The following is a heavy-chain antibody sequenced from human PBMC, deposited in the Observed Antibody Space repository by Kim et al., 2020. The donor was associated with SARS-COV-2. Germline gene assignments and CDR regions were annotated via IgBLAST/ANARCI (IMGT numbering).Heavy chain of an antibody. D-gene: IGHD2-15*01. CDR1: GYTFTGYY. V-gene: IGHV1-2*06. CDR3: ARGGCSGGSCSTCWFDP. J-gene: IGHJ5*02. Sequence: ASVKVSCKASGYTFTGYYMHWVRQAPGQGLEWMGRINPNSGDTNYAQKLQGRVTMTRDTSISTAYMELSRLRSDDTAVYYCARGGCSGGSCSTCWFDPWGQGTLVTVSS. CDR2: INPNSGDT.